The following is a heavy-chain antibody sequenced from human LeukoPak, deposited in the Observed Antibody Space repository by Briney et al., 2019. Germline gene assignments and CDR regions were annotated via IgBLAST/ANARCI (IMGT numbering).Heavy chain of an antibody. V-gene: IGHV1-69*05. CDR3: AREDRGYCSGGSCLYYFDY. D-gene: IGHD2-15*01. CDR1: GGTFSSYA. CDR2: IIPIFGTA. J-gene: IGHJ4*02. Sequence: SVKVSCKASGGTFSSYAISWVRQAPGQGLEWMGGIIPIFGTANYAQKFQGRVTITTDESTSTAYMELSSLRSEDTAVYYCAREDRGYCSGGSCLYYFDYWGQGTLVTVSS.